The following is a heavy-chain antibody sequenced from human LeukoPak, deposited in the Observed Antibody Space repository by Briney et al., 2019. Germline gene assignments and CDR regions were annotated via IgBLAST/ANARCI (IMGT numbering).Heavy chain of an antibody. D-gene: IGHD6-25*01. CDR2: INSDGSST. J-gene: IGHJ4*02. CDR3: TKRPFSGYFEY. CDR1: GFTFSSYW. V-gene: IGHV3-74*01. Sequence: GGSLRLSCAASGFTFSSYWMHWVRQAPGKGLVWVSRINSDGSSTSYADSVKGRFTISRDNAKNTLYLQMTSLRAEDTAVYYCTKRPFSGYFEYWGQGTLVTVSS.